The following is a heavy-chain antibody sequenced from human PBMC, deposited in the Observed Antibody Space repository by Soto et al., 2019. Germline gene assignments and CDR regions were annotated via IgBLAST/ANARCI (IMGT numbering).Heavy chain of an antibody. Sequence: QVQLQESGPGLVKPSQTLSLTCTVSGGSISSGDYYWSWIRQPPGKGLEWIGYIYYSGSTYYNPSLQRRVTISVDTSKNQFSLKLGSVTAADTAVYYCARGTPMAGLDYWGQGTLVTVSS. D-gene: IGHD6-19*01. CDR3: ARGTPMAGLDY. CDR1: GGSISSGDYY. J-gene: IGHJ4*02. CDR2: IYYSGST. V-gene: IGHV4-30-4*01.